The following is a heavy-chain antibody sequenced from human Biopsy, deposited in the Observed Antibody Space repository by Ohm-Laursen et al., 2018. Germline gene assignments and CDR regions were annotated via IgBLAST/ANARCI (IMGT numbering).Heavy chain of an antibody. V-gene: IGHV4-31*03. Sequence: TLSLTCTVSGGSISIGGSYWSWIRQHPGKGLEWIGYIYYNGNTNYNSSLKSRVSMSVDTFKNQFSLKLSSVTVADTAVYFCARDRGQNYFDYWGQGIPVTVSS. CDR2: IYYNGNT. J-gene: IGHJ4*02. CDR3: ARDRGQNYFDY. CDR1: GGSISIGGSY.